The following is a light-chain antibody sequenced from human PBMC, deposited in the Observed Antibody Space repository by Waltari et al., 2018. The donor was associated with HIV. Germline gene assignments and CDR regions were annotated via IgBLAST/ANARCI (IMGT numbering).Light chain of an antibody. Sequence: GSPGQSITISCTGTSSDVGGYNYVSWYQQHPGKAPKLIIYMASDRPSGVSTRFSGYKSGDTASLTISGLQAEDEADYYCSSYAGDNIIVLGTGTKVNVL. CDR1: SSDVGGYNY. CDR2: MAS. V-gene: IGLV2-14*01. J-gene: IGLJ1*01. CDR3: SSYAGDNIIV.